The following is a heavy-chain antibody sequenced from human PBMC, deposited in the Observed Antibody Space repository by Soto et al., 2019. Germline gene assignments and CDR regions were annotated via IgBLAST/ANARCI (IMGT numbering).Heavy chain of an antibody. CDR2: INHSGST. D-gene: IGHD4-17*01. Sequence: SETLSLTCAVYGGSFSGYYWSWIRQPPGKGLEWIGEINHSGSTNYNPSLKSRVTISVDTSKNQFSLKLSSVTAADTAVYYCARGGDYAYFDYWGQGTLVTV. J-gene: IGHJ4*02. V-gene: IGHV4-34*01. CDR3: ARGGDYAYFDY. CDR1: GGSFSGYY.